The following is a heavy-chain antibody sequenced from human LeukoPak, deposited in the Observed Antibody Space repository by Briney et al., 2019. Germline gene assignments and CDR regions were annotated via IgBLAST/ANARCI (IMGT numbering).Heavy chain of an antibody. CDR2: INPSGGST. J-gene: IGHJ4*02. CDR1: GYTFTSYY. Sequence: ASVKVSCKASGYTFTSYYMHWVRQAPGQGLEWMGIINPSGGSTSYAQKFQGRVTMTRDMSTSTVYMGLSSLRSEDTAVYYRARNNQALLYYDSSGYYFDYWGQGTLVTVSS. D-gene: IGHD3-22*01. CDR3: ARNNQALLYYDSSGYYFDY. V-gene: IGHV1-46*01.